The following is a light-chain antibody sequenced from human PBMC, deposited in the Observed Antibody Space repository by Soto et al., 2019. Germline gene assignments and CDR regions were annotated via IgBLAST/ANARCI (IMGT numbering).Light chain of an antibody. CDR3: QQTSSSPYT. J-gene: IGKJ2*01. Sequence: IQRPQSPSSLSASVGDRVTITCRPGQSMASYLNWYQQNPGKAPKLLIYAASTLQSGVPSRFSGSGSGTDFTRTISSLQPEDFATYYCQQTSSSPYTFGQGTNLETK. CDR1: QSMASY. V-gene: IGKV1-39*01. CDR2: AAS.